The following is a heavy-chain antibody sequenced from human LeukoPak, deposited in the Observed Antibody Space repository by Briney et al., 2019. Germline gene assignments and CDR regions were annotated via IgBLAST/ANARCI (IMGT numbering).Heavy chain of an antibody. J-gene: IGHJ4*02. CDR2: IYYSGST. Sequence: SETLSLTCTVSGGSISSSSYYWGWIRQPPGKGLEWIGSIYYSGSTYYNPSLKSRVTISVDTSKNQFSLKLSSVTAADTAVYYCARHFGSYYYDSSGYYQKYYFDYWGQGTLVTVSS. V-gene: IGHV4-39*01. CDR3: ARHFGSYYYDSSGYYQKYYFDY. D-gene: IGHD3-22*01. CDR1: GGSISSSSYY.